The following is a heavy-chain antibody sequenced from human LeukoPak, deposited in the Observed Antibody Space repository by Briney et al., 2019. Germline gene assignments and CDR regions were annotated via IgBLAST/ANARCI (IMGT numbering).Heavy chain of an antibody. V-gene: IGHV3-66*01. D-gene: IGHD6-13*01. Sequence: GGSLRLSCAASGITVSSNYMAWVRQAPGKGLEWVSVIYSDGSTYFADSVKGRFSISRDNSKNTVYLQMNRLRAEDTAVYYCARDIGSSAGFDYRGQGTLVTVSS. J-gene: IGHJ4*02. CDR3: ARDIGSSAGFDY. CDR2: IYSDGST. CDR1: GITVSSNY.